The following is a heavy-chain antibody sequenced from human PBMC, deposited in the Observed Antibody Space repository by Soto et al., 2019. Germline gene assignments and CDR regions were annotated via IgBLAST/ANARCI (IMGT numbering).Heavy chain of an antibody. V-gene: IGHV4-59*01. CDR2: IYDSGST. CDR3: ARHVTSGTSLDFFDY. Sequence: SETLALTCTGSGGAISSYYWSWIRQPPGKGLEWIGYIYDSGSTNYNHSLKSRVTISVDTSKNQFSLKLSSVTAADTAVSNCARHVTSGTSLDFFDYCGQGSMVIVSS. J-gene: IGHJ4*02. CDR1: GGAISSYY. D-gene: IGHD1-7*01.